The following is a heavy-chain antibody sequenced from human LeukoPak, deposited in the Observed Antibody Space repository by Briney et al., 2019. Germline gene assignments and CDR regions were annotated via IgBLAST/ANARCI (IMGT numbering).Heavy chain of an antibody. CDR2: INHSGST. CDR3: ARAIAVAGSYYFDY. D-gene: IGHD6-19*01. Sequence: SETLSLTCAVYGVSFSGYYWSWIRQPPGKGLEWIGEINHSGSTNYNPSLKSRVTISVDTSKNQFSLKLSSVTAADTAVYYCARAIAVAGSYYFDYWGQGTLVTVSS. CDR1: GVSFSGYY. J-gene: IGHJ4*02. V-gene: IGHV4-34*01.